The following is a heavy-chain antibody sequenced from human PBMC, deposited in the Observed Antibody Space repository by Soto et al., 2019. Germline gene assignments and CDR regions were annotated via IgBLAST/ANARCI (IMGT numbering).Heavy chain of an antibody. D-gene: IGHD3-3*02. J-gene: IGHJ6*03. CDR1: GYTFTSYD. Sequence: ASVKVSCKASGYTFTSYDINWVRQATEQGLEWMGWMNPNSGNTGYAQKFQGRVTMSRNTSISTAYMELSSLRSEDTAVYYCARGGVGIFGVVILYYYYYYYMDVWGKGTTVTVSS. CDR3: ARGGVGIFGVVILYYYYYYYMDV. CDR2: MNPNSGNT. V-gene: IGHV1-8*01.